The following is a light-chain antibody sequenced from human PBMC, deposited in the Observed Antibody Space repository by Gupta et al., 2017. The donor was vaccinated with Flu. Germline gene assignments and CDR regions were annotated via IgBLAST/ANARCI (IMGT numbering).Light chain of an antibody. CDR1: QNNRTY. Sequence: PSAQSASVGDRVTMTCRESQNNRTYLNWYQQKPGKAPKFLIYAASSLQSGVPASFSGRGSATDFTLTISSLQADDVATYYCQQTYSAPHTFGQGTXVEIK. CDR3: QQTYSAPHT. CDR2: AAS. V-gene: IGKV1-39*01. J-gene: IGKJ2*01.